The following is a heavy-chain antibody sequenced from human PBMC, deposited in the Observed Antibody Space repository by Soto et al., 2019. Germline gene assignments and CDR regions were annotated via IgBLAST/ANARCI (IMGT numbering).Heavy chain of an antibody. Sequence: PXGTLSLTCTVSGGSISNYYWSGIRQPAGKGLEWIGRIYTGGSTNYNPSLKSRVTMSTDTSKNQFSLRLTSVTAADTAVYYCARASVGPPGGGSWIMPFDSWGQGALVTSPQ. J-gene: IGHJ4*02. CDR2: IYTGGST. V-gene: IGHV4-4*07. D-gene: IGHD2-15*01. CDR1: GGSISNYY. CDR3: ARASVGPPGGGSWIMPFDS.